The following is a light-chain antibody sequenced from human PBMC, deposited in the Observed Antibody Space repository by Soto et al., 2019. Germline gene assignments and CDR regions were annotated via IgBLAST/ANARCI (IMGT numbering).Light chain of an antibody. J-gene: IGLJ1*01. CDR1: SSDVGAYNL. CDR2: EVS. Sequence: QSALTQPASVSGSPGQSITISCSGTSSDVGAYNLLSWYQQFPGKAPKLMIFEVSQRPSGVSSRFSGSKSGSTASLTISGLQAEDEADYYCCSFAGGRNVFGTGTKVTVL. CDR3: CSFAGGRNV. V-gene: IGLV2-23*02.